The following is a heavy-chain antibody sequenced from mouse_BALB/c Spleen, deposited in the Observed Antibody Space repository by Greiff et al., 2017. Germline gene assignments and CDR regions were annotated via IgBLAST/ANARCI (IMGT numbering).Heavy chain of an antibody. CDR3: ARWSMITGAMDY. CDR1: GYTFTSYW. Sequence: VKLMESGAELAKPGASVKMSCKASGYTFTSYWMHWVKQRPGQGLEWIGYINPSTGYTEYNQKFKDKATLTADKSSSTAYMQLSSLTSEDSAVYYCARWSMITGAMDYWGQGTSVTVSS. V-gene: IGHV1-7*01. J-gene: IGHJ4*01. CDR2: INPSTGYT. D-gene: IGHD2-4*01.